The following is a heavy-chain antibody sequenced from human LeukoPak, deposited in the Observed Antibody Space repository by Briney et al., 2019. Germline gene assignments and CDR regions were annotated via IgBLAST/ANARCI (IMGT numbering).Heavy chain of an antibody. D-gene: IGHD5-24*01. J-gene: IGHJ4*02. CDR1: GGSFSGYY. CDR3: ARGRRRDGFDY. V-gene: IGHV4-34*01. Sequence: PETLSLTCAVYGGSFSGYYWSWIRQPPGKGLEWIGEINHSGSTNYNPSLKSRVTISVDTSKNQFSLKLSSVTAADTAVYYCARGRRRDGFDYWGQGTLVTVSS. CDR2: INHSGST.